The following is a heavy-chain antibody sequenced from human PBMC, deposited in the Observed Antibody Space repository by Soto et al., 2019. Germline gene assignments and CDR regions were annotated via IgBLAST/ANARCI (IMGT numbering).Heavy chain of an antibody. Sequence: QVQLQESGPGLVKPSQTLSLTCSVSGASISTDYWSWVRQPPGKRREYIGCIYKGGSPNYNPSLESRVTIAPDTSKNQVSLKLTSVTAADTAVYYCARGEWFLRGYGMDVWGRGTTVTVS. CDR3: ARGEWFLRGYGMDV. CDR1: GASISTDY. D-gene: IGHD3-3*01. J-gene: IGHJ6*02. CDR2: IYKGGSP. V-gene: IGHV4-59*01.